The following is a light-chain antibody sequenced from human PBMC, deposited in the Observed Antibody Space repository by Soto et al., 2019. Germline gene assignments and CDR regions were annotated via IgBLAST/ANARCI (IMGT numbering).Light chain of an antibody. CDR1: QSLTKY. V-gene: IGKV3-11*01. CDR3: QQRRNWPPG. J-gene: IGKJ1*01. Sequence: EIFLTQSPDTLSLSPGERATLTCRASQSLTKYIAWYHQRPGQPPRLLIYDASNRATGVPARFSGTRSETDFTLTISDLEPADSGLYYCQQRRNWPPGFGQGTKVEIK. CDR2: DAS.